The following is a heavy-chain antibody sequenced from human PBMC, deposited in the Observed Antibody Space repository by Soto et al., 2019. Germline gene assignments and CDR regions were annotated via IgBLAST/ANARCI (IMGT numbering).Heavy chain of an antibody. Sequence: QVQLVESGGGVVQPGRSLRLSCAASGFTFSSYDMHWVRQAPGKGLEWVAVISYDGSKKYYADSVKGRFTISRDNSKNTLYLQMNSLRAEDTAVYYCARVARGVGATTVHFDYWGEGTLVTVSS. J-gene: IGHJ4*02. D-gene: IGHD1-26*01. CDR3: ARVARGVGATTVHFDY. CDR1: GFTFSSYD. CDR2: ISYDGSKK. V-gene: IGHV3-30-3*01.